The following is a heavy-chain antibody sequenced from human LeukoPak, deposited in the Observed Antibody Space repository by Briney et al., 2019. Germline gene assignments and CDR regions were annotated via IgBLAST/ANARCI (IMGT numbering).Heavy chain of an antibody. CDR2: INHSGST. Sequence: SETLSLTCAVYGGSFSGYYWSWIRQPPGKGLERIGEINHSGSTNYNPSLKSRVTISVDTSKNQFSLKLSSVTAADTAVYYCARGDTIYYYYGMDVWGQGTTVTVSS. CDR3: ARGDTIYYYYGMDV. J-gene: IGHJ6*02. CDR1: GGSFSGYY. D-gene: IGHD3-10*01. V-gene: IGHV4-34*01.